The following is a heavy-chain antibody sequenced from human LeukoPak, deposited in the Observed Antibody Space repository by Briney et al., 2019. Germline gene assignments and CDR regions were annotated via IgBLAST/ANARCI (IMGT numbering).Heavy chain of an antibody. CDR1: GFTFSTYA. V-gene: IGHV3-30*04. CDR2: ISYDGSNK. D-gene: IGHD3-10*01. J-gene: IGHJ4*02. CDR3: AKVAVEYYYGSGSFDY. Sequence: PGGSLRLSCVASGFTFSTYAMHWVRQAPGKGLEWVAVISYDGSNKYYADSVKGRFTISRDNSKNTLYLQMNSLRAEDTAVYYCAKVAVEYYYGSGSFDYWGQGTLVTVSS.